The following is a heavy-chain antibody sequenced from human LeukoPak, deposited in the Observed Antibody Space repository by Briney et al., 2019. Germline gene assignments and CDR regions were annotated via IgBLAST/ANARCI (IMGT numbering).Heavy chain of an antibody. CDR1: GGSISGYY. V-gene: IGHV4-59*08. J-gene: IGHJ5*02. Sequence: SETLSLTYTVSGGSISGYYWSWIRQPPGKGLEWIGYIYYSGSTNYNPSLKSRVTISVDTSKNQFSLKLSSVTAADTAVYYCARHVCGGDCYSENWFDPWGQGTLVTVSS. D-gene: IGHD2-21*02. CDR2: IYYSGST. CDR3: ARHVCGGDCYSENWFDP.